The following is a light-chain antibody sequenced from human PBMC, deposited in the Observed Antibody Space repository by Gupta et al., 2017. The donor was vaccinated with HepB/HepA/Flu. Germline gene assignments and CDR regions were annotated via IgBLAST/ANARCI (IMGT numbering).Light chain of an antibody. V-gene: IGLV1-51*02. CDR2: DNN. J-gene: IGLJ3*02. Sequence: QSVLTQPPSVSASPGPKVTISCSGSTSNIGKNYVSWYQQLPGTAPKLLIYDNNNRPSGIPDRFSASKSGTSATLAITGLQTGDEADYYCGTWDNSLSAGVFGGGTKLTVL. CDR3: GTWDNSLSAGV. CDR1: TSNIGKNY.